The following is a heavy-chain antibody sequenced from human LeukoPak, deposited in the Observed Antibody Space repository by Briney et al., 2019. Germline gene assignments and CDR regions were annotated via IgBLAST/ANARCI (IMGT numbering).Heavy chain of an antibody. V-gene: IGHV3-11*05. CDR1: AFTFSDYY. D-gene: IGHD6-19*01. Sequence: GGSLRLSCAASAFTFSDYYMSWIRQAPGKGLEWVSFISSSSSYTVSAGSVKGRFTISRDNAKNSLYLQMNSLRAEDTAVYYCAKGSGWKVDNWFDPWGQGTLVTVSS. J-gene: IGHJ5*02. CDR2: ISSSSSYT. CDR3: AKGSGWKVDNWFDP.